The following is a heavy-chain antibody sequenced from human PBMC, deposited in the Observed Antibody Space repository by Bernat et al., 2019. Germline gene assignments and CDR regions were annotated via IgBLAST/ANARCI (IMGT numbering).Heavy chain of an antibody. CDR1: GGSFSGYY. V-gene: IGHV4-34*01. CDR2: INHSGST. Sequence: QVQLQQWGAGLLKPSETLSLTCAVYGGSFSGYYWSWIRQPPGKGLEWIGEINHSGSTNYKPSLKSRVTISVDTSKNQFSLKLSSVTAADTAVYYCARGRYCSSTSCYSTDYWGQGTLVTVSS. D-gene: IGHD2-2*01. J-gene: IGHJ4*02. CDR3: ARGRYCSSTSCYSTDY.